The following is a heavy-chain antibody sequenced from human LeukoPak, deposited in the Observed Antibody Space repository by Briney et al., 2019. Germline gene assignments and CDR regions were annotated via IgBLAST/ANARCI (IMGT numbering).Heavy chain of an antibody. D-gene: IGHD6-19*01. CDR3: AKDRYSSDWYDYFDY. CDR2: ISYDGSNK. J-gene: IGHJ4*02. CDR1: GFTFSSYA. V-gene: IGHV3-30*04. Sequence: GRSLRLSCAASGFTFSSYAMHWVRQAPGKGLEWVAVISYDGSNKYYADSVKGRFTISRDNSKNTLYLQMNSLRAEDTAVYYCAKDRYSSDWYDYFDYWGQGTLVTVSS.